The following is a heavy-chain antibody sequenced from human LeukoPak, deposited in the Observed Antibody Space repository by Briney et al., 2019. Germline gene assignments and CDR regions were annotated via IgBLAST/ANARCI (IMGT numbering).Heavy chain of an antibody. D-gene: IGHD3-22*01. CDR1: GASVSNSGFY. J-gene: IGHJ4*02. CDR3: ARDSRDTPRTYYYDSSGYPYFDF. Sequence: KPSETLSLTCTVSGASVSNSGFYWGWIRQPPGKGLEWIGGLYSSGSTKYNPSLKSRITISVDTSKNQFSLNLNSVAAADTAVYYCARDSRDTPRTYYYDSSGYPYFDFWGQGTLVTVSS. CDR2: LYSSGST. V-gene: IGHV4-39*07.